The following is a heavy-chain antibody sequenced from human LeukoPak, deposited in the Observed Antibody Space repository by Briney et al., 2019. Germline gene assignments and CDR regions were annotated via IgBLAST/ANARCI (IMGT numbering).Heavy chain of an antibody. Sequence: ASVKVSCKASGYTFTGYYMHWVRQAPGQGLEWMGWINPNSGGTNYAQKFQGWVTMTRDTSISTAYMELSRLRSDDTAVYYCASGGIAAAGPSPRLDYWGQGTLVTVSS. J-gene: IGHJ4*02. V-gene: IGHV1-2*04. CDR2: INPNSGGT. D-gene: IGHD6-13*01. CDR1: GYTFTGYY. CDR3: ASGGIAAAGPSPRLDY.